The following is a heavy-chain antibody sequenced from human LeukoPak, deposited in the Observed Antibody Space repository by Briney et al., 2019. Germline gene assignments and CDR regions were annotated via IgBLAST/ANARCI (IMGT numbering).Heavy chain of an antibody. CDR3: PKDRTLRRYYDSTGYYNQYDY. Sequence: GGSLRLSCAASAFIFSNFSMSWVRQAPGKGLEWVSTISGNAAATYYGDSVKGRFTISRENSRHTLYLHMNSLRAEDTAIYYCPKDRTLRRYYDSTGYYNQYDYWGEGALVTVSS. V-gene: IGHV3-23*01. D-gene: IGHD3-22*01. CDR2: ISGNAAAT. J-gene: IGHJ4*02. CDR1: AFIFSNFS.